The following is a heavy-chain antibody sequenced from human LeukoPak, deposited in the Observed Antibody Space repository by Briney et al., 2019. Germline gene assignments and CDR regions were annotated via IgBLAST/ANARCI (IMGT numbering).Heavy chain of an antibody. CDR1: GFTFSSYG. D-gene: IGHD1-26*01. CDR3: AKDGPSGSYSSYFFDY. V-gene: IGHV3-30*02. CDR2: IRYDGSNK. J-gene: IGHJ4*02. Sequence: GGSLRLSCAASGFTFSSYGMHWVRQAPGKGLEWVAFIRYDGSNKYYADSVKGRFTISRDNSKNTLYLRMNSLRAEDTAVYYCAKDGPSGSYSSYFFDYWGQGTLVTVSS.